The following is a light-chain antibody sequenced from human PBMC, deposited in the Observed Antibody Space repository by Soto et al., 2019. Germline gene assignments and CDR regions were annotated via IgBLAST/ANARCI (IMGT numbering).Light chain of an antibody. Sequence: EILMTQSPATLSLSPGERATLSCRASQSVSSKVAWYQQRRGQAPRLLIYGASSRATGIPARFSGSGSGTEFTLSISSLGSEDVAVYYCQQYNKWPLTFGQGTKVEIK. CDR1: QSVSSK. CDR2: GAS. V-gene: IGKV3-15*01. CDR3: QQYNKWPLT. J-gene: IGKJ1*01.